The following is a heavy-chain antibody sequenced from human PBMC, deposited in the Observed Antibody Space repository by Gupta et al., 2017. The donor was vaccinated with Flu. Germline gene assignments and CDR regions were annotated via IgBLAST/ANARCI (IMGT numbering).Heavy chain of an antibody. CDR2: IIPMFGRA. Sequence: QVQLVQSGAEVKKPGSSVKVSCKAPGGTFNGYAVSWVRQAPGQGLEWMGGIIPMFGRAAYAQKFQGRVTITADAFTSTVYMELSSLRSEDTAVYYCASEGFFTGARNWFDPWGQGTLVTVSS. D-gene: IGHD2-8*02. J-gene: IGHJ5*02. V-gene: IGHV1-69*01. CDR1: GGTFNGYA. CDR3: ASEGFFTGARNWFDP.